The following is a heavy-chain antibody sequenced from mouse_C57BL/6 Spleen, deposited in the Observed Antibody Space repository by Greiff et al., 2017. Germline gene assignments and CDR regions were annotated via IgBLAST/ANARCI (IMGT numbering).Heavy chain of an antibody. D-gene: IGHD2-3*01. CDR3: ARSRDGYPFAY. V-gene: IGHV1-26*01. CDR1: GYTFTDYY. Sequence: VQLQQSGPELVKPGASVKISCKASGYTFTDYYMNWVKQSHGKSLEWIGDINPNNGGTSYNQKFKGKATLTVDKSSSTAYMELRSLTSEDSAVYYCARSRDGYPFAYWGQGTLVTVSA. CDR2: INPNNGGT. J-gene: IGHJ3*01.